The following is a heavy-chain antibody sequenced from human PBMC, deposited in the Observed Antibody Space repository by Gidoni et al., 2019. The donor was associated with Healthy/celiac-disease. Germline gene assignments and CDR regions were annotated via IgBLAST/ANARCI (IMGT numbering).Heavy chain of an antibody. CDR2: IRSKAYGGTT. V-gene: IGHV3-49*05. Sequence: EVQLVASGGGLVKPGRSLRLSCTASGFTFGDYAMSWFRQAPGKGLEWVGFIRSKAYGGTTEYAASVKGRFTISRDDSKSIAYLQMNSLKTEDTAVYYCTREDTVVAYYFDYWGQGTLVTVSS. CDR1: GFTFGDYA. D-gene: IGHD2-15*01. CDR3: TREDTVVAYYFDY. J-gene: IGHJ4*02.